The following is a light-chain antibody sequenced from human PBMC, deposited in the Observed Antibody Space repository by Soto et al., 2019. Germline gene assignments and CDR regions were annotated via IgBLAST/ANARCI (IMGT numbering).Light chain of an antibody. V-gene: IGKV3-15*01. CDR3: QQYDNWPPWT. Sequence: IVLTQSPATLSLAPVERATLSCRSSQSVSSTNLAWYQQKPGQAPRLLIYGASTRATGISARFSGSGSGTEFTLTISSLLSEDFAIYFCQQYDNWPPWTFGQGTKVDI. CDR2: GAS. CDR1: QSVSSTN. J-gene: IGKJ1*01.